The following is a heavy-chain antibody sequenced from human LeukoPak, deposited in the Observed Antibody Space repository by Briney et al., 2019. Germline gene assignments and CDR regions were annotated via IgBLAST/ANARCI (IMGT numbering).Heavy chain of an antibody. D-gene: IGHD3-9*01. J-gene: IGHJ6*03. CDR1: GGSISNYY. CDR2: IYTSGST. V-gene: IGHV4-4*07. Sequence: PSETLSLTCTVSGGSISNYYWSWIRQPAGKGLEWIGRIYTSGSTNYNPSLKSRVTISVDTTKNQFSLKLSSVTAADTAVDYYGRATNRYDILTGTYYYYYYYMDVWGKGTTVTISS. CDR3: GRATNRYDILTGTYYYYYYYMDV.